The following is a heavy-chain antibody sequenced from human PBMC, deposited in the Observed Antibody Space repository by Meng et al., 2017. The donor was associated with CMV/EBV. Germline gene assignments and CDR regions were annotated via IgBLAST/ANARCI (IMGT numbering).Heavy chain of an antibody. Sequence: GESLKISCAASGFTFSSYEMNWVRQAPGKGLERVSYISSSGSTIYYADSVKGRFTISRDNAKNSLYLQMNSLRAEDTAVYYCARGTHYYDSSGYKIDYWGQGTLVTVSS. J-gene: IGHJ4*02. CDR2: ISSSGSTI. D-gene: IGHD3-22*01. CDR3: ARGTHYYDSSGYKIDY. CDR1: GFTFSSYE. V-gene: IGHV3-48*03.